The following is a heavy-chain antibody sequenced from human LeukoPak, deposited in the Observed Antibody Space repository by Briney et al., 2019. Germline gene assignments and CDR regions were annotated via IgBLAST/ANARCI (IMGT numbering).Heavy chain of an antibody. J-gene: IGHJ4*02. D-gene: IGHD3-9*01. CDR2: ISSSGSTI. CDR3: ARMLPSRYYDILDY. Sequence: GGSLRLSCAASGFTFSYYAMSWVRQAPGKGLEWVSYISSSGSTIYYADSVKGRFTISRDNAKNSLYLQMNSLRAEDTAVYYCARMLPSRYYDILDYWGQGTLVTVSS. V-gene: IGHV3-11*04. CDR1: GFTFSYYA.